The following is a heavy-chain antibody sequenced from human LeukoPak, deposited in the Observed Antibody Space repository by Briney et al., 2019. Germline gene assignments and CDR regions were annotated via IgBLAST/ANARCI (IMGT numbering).Heavy chain of an antibody. CDR3: ASLRSTHYHFDY. J-gene: IGHJ4*02. CDR2: IYSGGTT. D-gene: IGHD1-26*01. V-gene: IGHV3-53*01. CDR1: GFTLSSNY. Sequence: GGCLSVSFAASGFTLSSNYMSWVRQAPGKGMAWVSVIYSGGTTYYANSVKGRFTISRDNSKNMLYLQMNSLTAEDTAVYYCASLRSTHYHFDYWGQGTLVTVSS.